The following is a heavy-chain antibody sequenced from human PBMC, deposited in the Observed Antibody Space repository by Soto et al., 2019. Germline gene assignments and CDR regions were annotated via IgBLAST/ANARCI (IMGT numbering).Heavy chain of an antibody. Sequence: ASVKVSCTTSGYTFTSSGISWVRQAPGQGPEWMGWISAYNGNTDYAQKFQGRVIMTTDTSTSTAYMELRSLRSDDTAVYYCARAYHYSSTRGLRYWGQGTQVTVSS. D-gene: IGHD2-2*01. J-gene: IGHJ4*02. V-gene: IGHV1-18*01. CDR2: ISAYNGNT. CDR3: ARAYHYSSTRGLRY. CDR1: GYTFTSSG.